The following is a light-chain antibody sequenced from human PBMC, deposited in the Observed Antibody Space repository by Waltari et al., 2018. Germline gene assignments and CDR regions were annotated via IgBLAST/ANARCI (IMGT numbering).Light chain of an antibody. CDR3: SSYTGSSTVI. Sequence: QSALTQPASVSGSPGQSITISCTGSSGNIGTYKSVSCYQQHPGRTPRLIIYDVNMRPSGISDRFSGSKSGATASLTISGLQTEDEADYYCSSYTGSSTVIFGGGTRLTVL. CDR1: SGNIGTYKS. V-gene: IGLV2-14*03. J-gene: IGLJ2*01. CDR2: DVN.